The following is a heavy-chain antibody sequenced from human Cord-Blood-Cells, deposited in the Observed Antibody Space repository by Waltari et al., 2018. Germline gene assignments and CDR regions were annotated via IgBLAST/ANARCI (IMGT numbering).Heavy chain of an antibody. V-gene: IGHV3-53*01. Sequence: EVQLVESGGGLIQPGGSVRLSCAASGFTVSRNYMSWVRQAPGKGLEWVSVIYSGGSTYYADSVKGRFTISRDNSKNTLYLQMNSLRAEDTAVYYCARSGRRITIFGVVNDAFDIWGQGTMVTVSS. CDR1: GFTVSRNY. CDR3: ARSGRRITIFGVVNDAFDI. J-gene: IGHJ3*02. CDR2: IYSGGST. D-gene: IGHD3-3*01.